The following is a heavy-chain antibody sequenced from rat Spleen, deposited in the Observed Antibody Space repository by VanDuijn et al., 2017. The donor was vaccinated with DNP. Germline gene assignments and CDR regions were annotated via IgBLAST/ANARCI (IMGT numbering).Heavy chain of an antibody. V-gene: IGHV5-17*01. D-gene: IGHD1-4*01. CDR1: GFTFSDYA. Sequence: EVQLVESGGGLVQPGRSLKLSCAASGFTFSDYAMAWVRQAPKKGLEWVATIIYDGSSTFYRDSVKGRFTISRNNAKSTLYLKMDSPRSEDTATYYCAGRPPPTRGPFDYWGQGVMVTVSS. CDR3: AGRPPPTRGPFDY. J-gene: IGHJ2*01. CDR2: IIYDGSST.